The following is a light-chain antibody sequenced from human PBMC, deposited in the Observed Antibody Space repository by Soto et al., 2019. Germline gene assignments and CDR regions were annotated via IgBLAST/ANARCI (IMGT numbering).Light chain of an antibody. CDR3: QQYNNWPWT. CDR1: QSVSSD. Sequence: EIVLTQSPGTLSLSPGERATLSCRASQSVSSDLAWYQQKPGQAPRLLIYDASTRATGISARFSGSGSGTEFTLTISSLQSEDFAFYYCQQYNNWPWTFGQGTKVDIK. CDR2: DAS. J-gene: IGKJ1*01. V-gene: IGKV3-15*01.